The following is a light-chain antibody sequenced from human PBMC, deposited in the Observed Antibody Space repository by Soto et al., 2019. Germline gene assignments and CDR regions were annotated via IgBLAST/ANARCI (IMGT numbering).Light chain of an antibody. J-gene: IGKJ5*01. CDR2: GAS. Sequence: EIVMTQSPATLSVSPGERATLSCRASQSVSSSYLAWYQQKPGQAPRLLIYGASTRATGIPARFSGSGSETDFTLTISRLEPEDFAVYYCQQYDNSPITFGQGTRLEIK. CDR3: QQYDNSPIT. CDR1: QSVSSSY. V-gene: IGKV3-20*01.